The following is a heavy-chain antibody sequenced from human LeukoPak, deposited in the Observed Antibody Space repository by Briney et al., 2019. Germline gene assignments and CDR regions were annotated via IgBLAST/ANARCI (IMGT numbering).Heavy chain of an antibody. CDR2: MYYSGST. CDR1: GDSISTYY. Sequence: SETLSLTCTVSGDSISTYYWSWIRQPPGKGLEGIGYMYYSGSTNYNPSLKSRVTISLDTPKNQFSLRLNSVTAADTAVYYCARGVAGYGPYDYWGQGTLVTVSS. CDR3: ARGVAGYGPYDY. J-gene: IGHJ4*02. D-gene: IGHD5-12*01. V-gene: IGHV4-59*01.